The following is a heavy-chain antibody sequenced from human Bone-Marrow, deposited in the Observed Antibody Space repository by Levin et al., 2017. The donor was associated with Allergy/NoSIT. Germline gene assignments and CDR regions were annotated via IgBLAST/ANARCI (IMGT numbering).Heavy chain of an antibody. CDR3: ARDAWYSSGWYGE. CDR2: IYYSGST. CDR1: GGSISSYY. J-gene: IGHJ4*02. D-gene: IGHD6-19*01. Sequence: SQTLSLTCTVSGGSISSYYWSWIRQPPGKGLEWIGYIYYSGSTNYNPSLKSRVTISVDTSKNQFSLKLSSVTAADTAVYYCARDAWYSSGWYGERGQGTLVTVSS. V-gene: IGHV4-59*01.